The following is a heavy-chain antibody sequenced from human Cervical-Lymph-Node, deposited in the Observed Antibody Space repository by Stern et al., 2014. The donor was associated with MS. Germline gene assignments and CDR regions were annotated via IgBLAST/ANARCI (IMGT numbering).Heavy chain of an antibody. CDR1: GYTFTSYA. V-gene: IGHV1-3*01. D-gene: IGHD6-13*01. CDR2: INAGNGNT. Sequence: QVQLVQSGAEVKKPGASVKVSCKASGYTFTSYAMHWVRQAPGQRLEWIGWINAGNGNTKYSQKFQGRVTITRDTSASTAYMELSSLRSEDTAVYYCAREGSIAAGVDYWGQGTLVTVSS. CDR3: AREGSIAAGVDY. J-gene: IGHJ4*02.